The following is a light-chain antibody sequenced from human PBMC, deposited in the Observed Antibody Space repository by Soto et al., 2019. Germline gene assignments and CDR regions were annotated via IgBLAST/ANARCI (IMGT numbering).Light chain of an antibody. V-gene: IGKV3-15*01. Sequence: EIVMTQSPATLSVSPGERATISCRASQSLSSNLAWYQQCPGQAPRLLIYGASTRATGIPARFSGSGSGTEFTLTISSLQSEDFAIYFCQQYSDWPLTFGGGTKVDIK. CDR3: QQYSDWPLT. CDR2: GAS. J-gene: IGKJ4*01. CDR1: QSLSSN.